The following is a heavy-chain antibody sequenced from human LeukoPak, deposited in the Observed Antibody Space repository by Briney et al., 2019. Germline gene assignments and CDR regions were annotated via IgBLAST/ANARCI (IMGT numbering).Heavy chain of an antibody. CDR2: IRNKANNYAT. CDR3: ATSSNAYNDH. CDR1: GFTFSGFS. D-gene: IGHD5-24*01. J-gene: IGHJ4*02. V-gene: IGHV3-73*01. Sequence: GGSLRLSCAASGFTFSGFSLHWVRQASGKGLEWVGRIRNKANNYATTYAASVRGRFTISRDDSKNTAYLQMNSLKTEDTALYYCATSSNAYNDHWGQGTLVTVSS.